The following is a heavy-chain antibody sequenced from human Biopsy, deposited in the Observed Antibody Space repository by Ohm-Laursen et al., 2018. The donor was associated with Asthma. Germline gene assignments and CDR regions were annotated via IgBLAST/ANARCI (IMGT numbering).Heavy chain of an antibody. CDR1: GGSMSSSSYY. D-gene: IGHD3-22*01. Sequence: TLSLTCTVSGGSMSSSSYYWGWIRQPPGKGLEWIGYIYYSGSTYYNPSLKSRVTISVDTPKNQFSLKLSSVTAADTAVYYCARDLSFYDSSGYYRRWFDPWGQGTLVTVSS. V-gene: IGHV4-30-4*08. J-gene: IGHJ5*02. CDR2: IYYSGST. CDR3: ARDLSFYDSSGYYRRWFDP.